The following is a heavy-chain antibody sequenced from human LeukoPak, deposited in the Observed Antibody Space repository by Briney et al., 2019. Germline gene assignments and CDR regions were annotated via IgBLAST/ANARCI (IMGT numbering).Heavy chain of an antibody. CDR2: INWNGGST. Sequence: GGSLRLSCAASGFTFDDYGMSWVRQAPGKGLEWVSGINWNGGSTGYADSVKGRFTISRDNAKNSLYLLMNSLRAEDTALYYCARDLSPVAGSGNFDYWGQGTLVTVSS. V-gene: IGHV3-20*04. CDR1: GFTFDDYG. D-gene: IGHD6-19*01. CDR3: ARDLSPVAGSGNFDY. J-gene: IGHJ4*02.